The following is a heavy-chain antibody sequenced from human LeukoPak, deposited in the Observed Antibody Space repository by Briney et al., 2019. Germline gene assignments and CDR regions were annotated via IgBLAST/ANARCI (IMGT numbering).Heavy chain of an antibody. CDR3: AREKRSSYDSGAFDI. D-gene: IGHD3-22*01. CDR2: IWYDGSNK. J-gene: IGHJ3*02. Sequence: GGSLRLSCAASAFPFSNHGMHWVRQAPGKGLEWVAVIWYDGSNKYYADSVKGRFTVSRDNSKNTVYLQMNSLRDEDTAVYYCAREKRSSYDSGAFDIWGQGTMVTVSS. V-gene: IGHV3-33*01. CDR1: AFPFSNHG.